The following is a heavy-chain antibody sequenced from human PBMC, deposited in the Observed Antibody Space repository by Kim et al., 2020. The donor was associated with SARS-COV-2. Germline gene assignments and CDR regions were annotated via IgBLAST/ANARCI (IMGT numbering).Heavy chain of an antibody. CDR1: GYRFTNYW. V-gene: IGHV5-51*01. Sequence: GESLKISCKGSGYRFTNYWIGWVRQMPGKGLEWMGIIYPDDSDTRYSPSFQGQVSISADKSISTAYLQWSSLKASDTAMYYCARQPGFGDYVFEYWGQGTLVTVSS. CDR2: IYPDDSDT. J-gene: IGHJ4*02. CDR3: ARQPGFGDYVFEY. D-gene: IGHD4-17*01.